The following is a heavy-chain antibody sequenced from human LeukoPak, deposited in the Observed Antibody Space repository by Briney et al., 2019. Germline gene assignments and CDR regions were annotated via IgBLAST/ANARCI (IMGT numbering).Heavy chain of an antibody. CDR1: GGSFSGYY. CDR2: INHSGSA. V-gene: IGHV4-34*01. CDR3: AREVYGDPVG. D-gene: IGHD4-17*01. Sequence: SETLSLTCAVYGGSFSGYYWSWIRQPPRKGLEWIGEINHSGSANYNPSLKSRVTISVDTSKNQFSLKLSSVTAADTAVYYCAREVYGDPVGWGQGTLVTVSS. J-gene: IGHJ4*02.